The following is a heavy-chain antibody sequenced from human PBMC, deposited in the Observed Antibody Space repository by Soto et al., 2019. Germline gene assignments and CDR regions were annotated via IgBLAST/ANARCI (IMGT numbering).Heavy chain of an antibody. V-gene: IGHV3-48*03. J-gene: IGHJ5*02. CDR2: ISGSSSTI. D-gene: IGHD3-3*01. Sequence: GGSLRLSCAASGFTLSSYEMNWVRQAPGKGLEWVSYISGSSSTIYYADAVKGRFTISRDNAKNSLYLQMNSLRAEDTAVYYCARVLRDFGAVIGATWFDPRGQGTLVTVSS. CDR1: GFTLSSYE. CDR3: ARVLRDFGAVIGATWFDP.